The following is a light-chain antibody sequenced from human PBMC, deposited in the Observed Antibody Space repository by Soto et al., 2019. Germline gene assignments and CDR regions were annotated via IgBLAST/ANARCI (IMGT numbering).Light chain of an antibody. J-gene: IGKJ1*01. V-gene: IGKV3-15*01. Sequence: EIVMTQSPATLSVSPGERATLSCRASQSVSSNLAWYHQKPGQAPRLLIYGASTRATGIPARFSGSGSGTEFTLTISRLQSEDFAVYCCQQYNNWPATFGQGTKVDIK. CDR2: GAS. CDR1: QSVSSN. CDR3: QQYNNWPAT.